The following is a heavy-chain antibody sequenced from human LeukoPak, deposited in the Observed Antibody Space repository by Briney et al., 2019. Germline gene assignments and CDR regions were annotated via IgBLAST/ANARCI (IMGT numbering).Heavy chain of an antibody. D-gene: IGHD2-21*02. V-gene: IGHV3-48*03. CDR3: ARGGDASFDDYYYGMDV. CDR2: ISSSGSTI. J-gene: IGHJ6*02. CDR1: GFTFSSYE. Sequence: GGSLRLSCAASGFTFSSYEMNWVRQAPGKGLEWGSYISSSGSTIYYADSVKGRFTISRDNAKNSLYLQMNSLRAEDTAVYYCARGGDASFDDYYYGMDVWGQGTTVTVSS.